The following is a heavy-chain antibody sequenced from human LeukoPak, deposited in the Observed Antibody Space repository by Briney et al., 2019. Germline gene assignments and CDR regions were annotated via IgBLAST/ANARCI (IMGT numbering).Heavy chain of an antibody. J-gene: IGHJ5*02. CDR1: GDSISSSSYS. CDR2: FYYSGST. V-gene: IGHV4-39*07. Sequence: PSETLSLTCTVSGDSISSSSYSWAWIRQPPGKGLEWIGSFYYSGSTYYNPSLKTRVTISVDTSKNQFSLKLSSVTAADTAVYYCARDVAIAATGTNWFDPWGQGTLVTVSS. CDR3: ARDVAIAATGTNWFDP. D-gene: IGHD6-13*01.